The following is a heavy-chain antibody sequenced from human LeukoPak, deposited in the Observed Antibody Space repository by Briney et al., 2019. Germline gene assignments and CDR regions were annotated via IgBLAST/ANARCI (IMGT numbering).Heavy chain of an antibody. Sequence: ASVKVPCKASGYTFIGYYIHWVRQAPGQGLEWMGRINPNSGGTNYAQRFQGRVTMTRDTSISTAYMELSRLRSDDTAVYYCARGLDTYYFDSSGYYHGDYWGQGTLVTVSS. CDR3: ARGLDTYYFDSSGYYHGDY. V-gene: IGHV1-2*06. CDR1: GYTFIGYY. D-gene: IGHD3-22*01. CDR2: INPNSGGT. J-gene: IGHJ4*02.